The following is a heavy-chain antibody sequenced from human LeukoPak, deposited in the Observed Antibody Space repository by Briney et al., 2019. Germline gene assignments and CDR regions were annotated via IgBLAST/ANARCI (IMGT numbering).Heavy chain of an antibody. CDR2: IYGSGNT. D-gene: IGHD4/OR15-4a*01. CDR3: ARDRNGNGATYFSY. Sequence: PSETLSLTCTVSGGSMNSYYLSWIRQPAGKGVEWIGRIYGSGNTPYNPSLKSRVTMSVDTSKKQFSLKLSSVTAADTAVYYCARDRNGNGATYFSYWGQGILVTVSS. V-gene: IGHV4-4*07. CDR1: GGSMNSYY. J-gene: IGHJ4*02.